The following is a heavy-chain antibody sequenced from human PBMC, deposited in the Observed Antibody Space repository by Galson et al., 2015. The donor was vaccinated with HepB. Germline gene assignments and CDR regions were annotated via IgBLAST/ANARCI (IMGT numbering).Heavy chain of an antibody. CDR1: GGSISSSSYY. D-gene: IGHD3-22*01. Sequence: LSLTCTVSGGSISSSSYYWGWIRQPPGKGLEWIGSIYYSGSTYYNPSLKSRVTISVDTSKNQFSLKLSSVTAADTAVYYCASSDSSGYYYAGFDYWGQGTLVTVSS. CDR3: ASSDSSGYYYAGFDY. J-gene: IGHJ4*02. V-gene: IGHV4-39*01. CDR2: IYYSGST.